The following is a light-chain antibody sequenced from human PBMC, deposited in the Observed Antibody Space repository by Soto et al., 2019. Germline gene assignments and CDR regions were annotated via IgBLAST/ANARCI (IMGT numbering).Light chain of an antibody. V-gene: IGLV2-14*01. CDR2: DVS. Sequence: QSVLTHPASVSGSTGQSITISCTGTSSDVGGYNYVSWYQQHPGKAPKLMIYDVSNRPSGVSNRFSGSKSGNTASLTISGLQAEDEADYYCSSYTSSSTYVFGTGTKVTVL. CDR3: SSYTSSSTYV. CDR1: SSDVGGYNY. J-gene: IGLJ1*01.